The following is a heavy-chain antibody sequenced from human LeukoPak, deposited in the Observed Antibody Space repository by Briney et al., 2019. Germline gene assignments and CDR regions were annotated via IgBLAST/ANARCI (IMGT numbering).Heavy chain of an antibody. Sequence: GGSLRLSCAASGFTFSSYGMHWVRQAPGKGLEWVAVIWYDGSNKYYADSVKGRFTISRDNSKNTLYLQMNSLRAEDTAVYYCARDRSWGPAYFLYYYGMDVWGQGTTVTVSS. CDR1: GFTFSSYG. V-gene: IGHV3-33*01. J-gene: IGHJ6*02. CDR3: ARDRSWGPAYFLYYYGMDV. CDR2: IWYDGSNK. D-gene: IGHD2/OR15-2a*01.